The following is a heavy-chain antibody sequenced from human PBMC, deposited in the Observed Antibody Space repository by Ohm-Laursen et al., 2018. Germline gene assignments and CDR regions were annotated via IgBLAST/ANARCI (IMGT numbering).Heavy chain of an antibody. D-gene: IGHD5-12*01. Sequence: SLRLSCAASGFIFGDYSMTWIRQAPGKGLEWISYISSGSVTIHYADSVRGRFTISRDNAKDSLFLQMNSLRAEDTAVYYCASTYIGDPYWGQGTLVTVSS. CDR1: GFIFGDYS. J-gene: IGHJ4*02. CDR2: ISSGSVTI. V-gene: IGHV3-11*04. CDR3: ASTYIGDPY.